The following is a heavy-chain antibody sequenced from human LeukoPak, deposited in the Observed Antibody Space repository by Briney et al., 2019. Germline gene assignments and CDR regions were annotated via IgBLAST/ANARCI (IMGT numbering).Heavy chain of an antibody. Sequence: QLGGSLRLSCVASGFTFSSSGMSWVRQAPGEGLEWVSSISASGGSTYYADSIKGRFTISRDNAKNTLYLQMNSLRAEDTSVYYCARDRNTGSSYENLFEYWGQGSLVTVSS. CDR3: ARDRNTGSSYENLFEY. CDR2: ISASGGST. D-gene: IGHD1-26*01. CDR1: GFTFSSSG. V-gene: IGHV3-23*01. J-gene: IGHJ4*02.